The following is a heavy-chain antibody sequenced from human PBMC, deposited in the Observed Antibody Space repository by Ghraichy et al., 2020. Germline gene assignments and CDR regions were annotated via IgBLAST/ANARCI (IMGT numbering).Heavy chain of an antibody. Sequence: ASVKVSCKASGYTFTSYGISWVRQAPGQGLEWMGWISAYNGNTNYAQKLQGRVTMTTDTSTSTAYMELRSLRSDDTAVYYCARDRGAHDYGDYEHVYWGQGTLVTVSS. D-gene: IGHD4-17*01. J-gene: IGHJ4*02. CDR2: ISAYNGNT. CDR3: ARDRGAHDYGDYEHVY. V-gene: IGHV1-18*01. CDR1: GYTFTSYG.